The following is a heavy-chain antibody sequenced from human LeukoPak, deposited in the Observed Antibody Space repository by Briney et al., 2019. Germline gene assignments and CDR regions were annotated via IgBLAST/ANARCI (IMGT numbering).Heavy chain of an antibody. J-gene: IGHJ4*02. CDR1: GGSISSYY. V-gene: IGHV4-59*01. CDR2: IYYSGST. Sequence: PSETLSLTCTVSGGSISSYYWSWIRQPPGMGLEWIGYIYYSGSTNYNPSLKSRVTISVDTSKNQFSLKLSSVTAADTAVYYCARDAEQWLTHSGCLDYWGQGTLVTVSS. CDR3: ARDAEQWLTHSGCLDY. D-gene: IGHD6-19*01.